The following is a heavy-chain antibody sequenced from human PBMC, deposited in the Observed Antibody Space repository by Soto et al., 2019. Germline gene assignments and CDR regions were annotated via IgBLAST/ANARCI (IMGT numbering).Heavy chain of an antibody. CDR1: GGSISSGGYS. D-gene: IGHD3-3*01. Sequence: SETLSLTCAVSGGSISSGGYSWSWIRQPPGKGLEWIGYIYHNGSTYYNPSLKSRVTISVDRSKNQFSLKLSSVTAADTAVYYCARGRDYDFWSGPRWFDPWGQGTLVTVSS. CDR3: ARGRDYDFWSGPRWFDP. CDR2: IYHNGST. V-gene: IGHV4-30-2*01. J-gene: IGHJ5*02.